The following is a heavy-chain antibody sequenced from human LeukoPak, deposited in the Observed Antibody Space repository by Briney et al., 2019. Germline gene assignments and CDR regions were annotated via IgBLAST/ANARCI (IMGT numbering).Heavy chain of an antibody. J-gene: IGHJ4*02. Sequence: GGSLRLSCAASGFTFSSYWMSWVRQAPGKGLEWVANIKQDGSEKYYVDSVKGRFTISRDNAKNSLYLQMNSLRDEDAAVYYCAREAAAAHSDYWGQGTLVLVS. CDR2: IKQDGSEK. CDR3: AREAAAAHSDY. CDR1: GFTFSSYW. D-gene: IGHD6-13*01. V-gene: IGHV3-7*05.